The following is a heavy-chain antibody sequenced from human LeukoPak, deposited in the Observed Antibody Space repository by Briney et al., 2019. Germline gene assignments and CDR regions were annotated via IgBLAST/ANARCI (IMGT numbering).Heavy chain of an antibody. V-gene: IGHV3-33*01. CDR2: IWYDGSNK. J-gene: IGHJ2*01. D-gene: IGHD1-26*01. CDR3: ARVPRRSSGSYFNWYFDL. Sequence: GGSLRLSCAASGFTFSSYGMHWVRQAPGKGLEWVAVIWYDGSNKYYADSVKGRFTISRDTSNNTLYLQMDSLRAEDTAVYFCARVPRRSSGSYFNWYFDLWGRGTLVSVSS. CDR1: GFTFSSYG.